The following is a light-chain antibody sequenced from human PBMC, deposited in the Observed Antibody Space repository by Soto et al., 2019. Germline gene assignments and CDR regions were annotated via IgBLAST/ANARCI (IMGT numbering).Light chain of an antibody. J-gene: IGKJ2*01. Sequence: EIVMTQSPATLSVSPGERAALSCRASQSVDSNLAWYQQQPGQAPRLLIYAASTRATGVPARFSGSGSGTEFTLTISSLQSEDFAFYYCQQYNNWPPYTFGQGTKLEIK. CDR1: QSVDSN. CDR3: QQYNNWPPYT. CDR2: AAS. V-gene: IGKV3-15*01.